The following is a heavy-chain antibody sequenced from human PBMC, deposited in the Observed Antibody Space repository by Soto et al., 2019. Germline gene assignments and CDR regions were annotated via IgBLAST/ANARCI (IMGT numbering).Heavy chain of an antibody. CDR3: ARGFYDYGMDF. CDR2: INPNSGGT. Sequence: ASVKVSCKASGYTFTGYYMHWVRQAPGQGLEWMGWINPNSGGTNYAQKFQGWVTITRDTSISTAYMELTRLKSDDTAIYYCARGFYDYGMDFWGQGTTVTVSS. CDR1: GYTFTGYY. V-gene: IGHV1-2*04. J-gene: IGHJ6*02.